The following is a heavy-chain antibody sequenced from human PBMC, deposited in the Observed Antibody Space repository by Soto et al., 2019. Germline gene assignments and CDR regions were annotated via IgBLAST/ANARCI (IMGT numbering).Heavy chain of an antibody. CDR1: GFTFSSYP. V-gene: IGHV3-30-3*01. D-gene: IGHD5-12*01. Sequence: EQLVESGGGVVQPGRSLRLSCAASGFTFSSYPMYWVRQPPGKGLECMAVISYDENERYYADSVKGRFTISRDNSNNPIYVQLDPVRAEDTALYYCVRGAGDGYNHLIYWCQGTQVSVSS. CDR2: ISYDENER. CDR3: VRGAGDGYNHLIY. J-gene: IGHJ4*02.